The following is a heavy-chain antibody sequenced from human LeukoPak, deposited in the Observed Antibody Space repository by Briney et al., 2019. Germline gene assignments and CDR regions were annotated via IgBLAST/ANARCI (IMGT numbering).Heavy chain of an antibody. CDR1: GGSFSGYY. Sequence: PSETLSLTCAVYGGSFSGYYWSWIRQPPGKGLEWIGEINHSGSTNYNPSLKSRVTISVDTSKNQFSLKLSSVTAADTAVYYCARGAADGYTSLDYWGQGTLVTVSS. CDR2: INHSGST. V-gene: IGHV4-34*01. J-gene: IGHJ4*02. D-gene: IGHD5-24*01. CDR3: ARGAADGYTSLDY.